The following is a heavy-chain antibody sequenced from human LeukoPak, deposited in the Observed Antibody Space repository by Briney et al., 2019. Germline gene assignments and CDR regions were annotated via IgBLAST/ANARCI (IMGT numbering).Heavy chain of an antibody. J-gene: IGHJ4*02. V-gene: IGHV4-39*01. CDR1: GVSISSSSYY. Sequence: PSETLSLTCTVSGVSISSSSYYWGWIRQPPGRGLEWIGSIYYSGSTYHNPSLKSRVTISVDTSKNQFSLKLSSVTAADTAVYYCARHGAYTAMVIYYFDYWGQGTLVTVSS. CDR2: IYYSGST. D-gene: IGHD5-18*01. CDR3: ARHGAYTAMVIYYFDY.